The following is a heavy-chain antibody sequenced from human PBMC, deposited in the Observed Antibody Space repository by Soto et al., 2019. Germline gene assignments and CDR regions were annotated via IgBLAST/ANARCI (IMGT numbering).Heavy chain of an antibody. CDR1: GYTFTGYY. CDR2: INPNSGGT. Sequence: ASVEVSCKASGYTFTGYYMHWVRQAPGQGLEWMGWINPNSGGTNYAQKFQGRVTMTRDTSISTAYMELSRLRSDDTAVYYCARGGITGNAPLDPWGQGTLVTVSS. J-gene: IGHJ5*02. CDR3: ARGGITGNAPLDP. D-gene: IGHD1-20*01. V-gene: IGHV1-2*02.